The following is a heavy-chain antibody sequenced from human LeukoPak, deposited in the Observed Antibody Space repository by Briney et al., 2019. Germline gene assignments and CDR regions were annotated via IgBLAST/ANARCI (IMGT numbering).Heavy chain of an antibody. D-gene: IGHD3-9*01. CDR1: GGSISSYY. V-gene: IGHV4-59*01. CDR3: ARGGDILTGYPADLDY. CDR2: VYYSGST. Sequence: SETLSLTCTVSGGSISSYYWSWIRQPPGKGLEWIGYVYYSGSTNYNPSLKSRVTISVDTSKNQFSLKLSSVTAADTAVYYCARGGDILTGYPADLDYWGQGTLVTVSS. J-gene: IGHJ4*02.